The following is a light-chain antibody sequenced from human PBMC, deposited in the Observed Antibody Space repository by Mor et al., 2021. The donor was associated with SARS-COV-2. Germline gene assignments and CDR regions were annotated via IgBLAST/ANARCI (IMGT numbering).Light chain of an antibody. CDR3: HQFGSSVFS. V-gene: IGKV3-20*01. Sequence: GQPPRLLIFDASSRPTGIPDRFSVSGSGTDFTLTISRVEPEDFAVYHCHQFGSSVFSFGQGNRLEMK. J-gene: IGKJ2*01. CDR2: DAS.